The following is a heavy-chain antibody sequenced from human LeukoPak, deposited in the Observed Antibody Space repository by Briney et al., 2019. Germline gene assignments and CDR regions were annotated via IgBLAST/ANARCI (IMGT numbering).Heavy chain of an antibody. J-gene: IGHJ4*02. D-gene: IGHD5-12*01. V-gene: IGHV3-53*01. CDR3: ARAGVATITLGY. CDR2: IYSGGST. CDR1: GFTFSSNY. Sequence: GGSLRLSCAASGFTFSSNYMSWVRQAPGKGLEGVSVIYSGGSTYYSDSVTGRFTISRDNSKNTLYLQMNSLRAEDTAVYYCARAGVATITLGYWGQGTLVTVSS.